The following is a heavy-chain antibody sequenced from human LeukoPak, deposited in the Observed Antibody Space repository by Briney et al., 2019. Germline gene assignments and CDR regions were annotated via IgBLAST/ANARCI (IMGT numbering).Heavy chain of an antibody. Sequence: GGSLRLSCAASGFTFSSYSMNWVRQAPGKGLEWVSSISSSSSFIYYADSVKGRFTISRDNAKNSLYLQMNSLRVEDTAVYYCARDRDGGPGYWGQGTLVTVSS. CDR1: GFTFSSYS. D-gene: IGHD4-23*01. CDR2: ISSSSSFI. V-gene: IGHV3-21*01. CDR3: ARDRDGGPGY. J-gene: IGHJ4*02.